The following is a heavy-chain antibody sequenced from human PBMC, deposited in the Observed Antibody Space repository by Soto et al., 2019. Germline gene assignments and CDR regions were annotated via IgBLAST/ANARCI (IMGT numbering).Heavy chain of an antibody. CDR2: IIPIFGTA. CDR1: GGTFSSYA. V-gene: IGHV1-69*06. CDR3: ASVRDGYNHFDY. J-gene: IGHJ4*02. Sequence: SVKVSCKASGGTFSSYAISWVRQAPGQGLEWMGGIIPIFGTANYAQKFQGRVTITADKSTSTAYMELSSLRSEDTAVYYCASVRDGYNHFDYWGQGTLVTVSS. D-gene: IGHD5-12*01.